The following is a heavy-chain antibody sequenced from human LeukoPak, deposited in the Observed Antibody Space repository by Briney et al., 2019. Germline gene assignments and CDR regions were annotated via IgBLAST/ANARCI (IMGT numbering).Heavy chain of an antibody. CDR3: ARAGDRSGDAYAESDY. CDR1: GGSISSYY. Sequence: SETLSLTCTVSGGSISSYYWSWIRQPPGKGLEWIGYIYYSGSTNYNPSLKSRVTISVDTPKNQFSLKLSSVTAADTAVYYCARAGDRSGDAYAESDYWGPGTLVTVSS. J-gene: IGHJ4*02. V-gene: IGHV4-59*01. D-gene: IGHD3-22*01. CDR2: IYYSGST.